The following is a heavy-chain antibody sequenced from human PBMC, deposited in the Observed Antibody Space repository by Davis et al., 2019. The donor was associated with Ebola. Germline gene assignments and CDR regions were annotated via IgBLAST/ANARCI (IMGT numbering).Heavy chain of an antibody. D-gene: IGHD3-3*01. CDR1: GFAFTSYA. Sequence: GGSLRLSCAASGFAFTSYAMGWVRQAPGQGLEWVSLISGSGDTKYYADSVKGRFTISRDNSKNTLFLQMSSLRAEDTAVYYCARAGSGAIHYYYGMDVWGQGTTVTVSS. J-gene: IGHJ6*02. V-gene: IGHV3-23*01. CDR2: ISGSGDTK. CDR3: ARAGSGAIHYYYGMDV.